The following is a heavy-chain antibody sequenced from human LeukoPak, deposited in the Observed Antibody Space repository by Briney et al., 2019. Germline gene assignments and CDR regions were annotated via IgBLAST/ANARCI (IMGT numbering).Heavy chain of an antibody. D-gene: IGHD2-15*01. J-gene: IGHJ4*02. Sequence: ASVKVSCKASGYTFTGYYMHWVRQAPGQGLEWMGWINPNSGGTNYAQKFQGWVTMTRDTSISTAYMELSRLRSDDTAVYYCARATTGLRRYCSGGSCYSVFGYWGQGTLVTVSS. CDR2: INPNSGGT. CDR3: ARATTGLRRYCSGGSCYSVFGY. V-gene: IGHV1-2*04. CDR1: GYTFTGYY.